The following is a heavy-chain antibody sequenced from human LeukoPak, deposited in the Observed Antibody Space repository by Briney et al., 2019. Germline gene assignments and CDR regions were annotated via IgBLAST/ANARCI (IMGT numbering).Heavy chain of an antibody. V-gene: IGHV4-34*01. CDR2: INHSGST. Sequence: KTSETLSLTCAVYGGSFSGYYWSWIRQPPGKGLEWIGEINHSGSTNYNPSLKSRVTVSVDTSKNQFSLKLSSVTAADTAVYYCAKRGGFGVARPPQYYFDYWGQGTLVTVSS. J-gene: IGHJ4*02. CDR3: AKRGGFGVARPPQYYFDY. D-gene: IGHD3-3*01. CDR1: GGSFSGYY.